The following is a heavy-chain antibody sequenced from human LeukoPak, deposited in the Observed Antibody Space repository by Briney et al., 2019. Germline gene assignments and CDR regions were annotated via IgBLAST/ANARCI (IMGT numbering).Heavy chain of an antibody. J-gene: IGHJ5*02. D-gene: IGHD3-22*01. CDR3: ARDRSSGYYNWFDP. CDR1: GYSISSGYY. V-gene: IGHV4-38-2*02. Sequence: PSETLSLTCTVSGYSISSGYYWGWIRQPPGKGLEWIGSIYHSGSTYYNPSLKSRVTISVDTSKNQFSLKLSSVTAADTAVYYCARDRSSGYYNWFDPWGQGTLVTVSS. CDR2: IYHSGST.